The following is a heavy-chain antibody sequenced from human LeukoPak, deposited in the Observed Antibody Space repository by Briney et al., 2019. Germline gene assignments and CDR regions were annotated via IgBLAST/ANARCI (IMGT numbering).Heavy chain of an antibody. Sequence: ASVKVSCKASGYRFTDYFMHWVRQAPGQGLEWMGWINPNSGDTDYAQKFQGRVTLTRDASIGTAYMELTRLRSDDTAVYYCATPTERLLPDYWGQGTLDTVSS. D-gene: IGHD2-15*01. V-gene: IGHV1-2*02. CDR1: GYRFTDYF. CDR3: ATPTERLLPDY. J-gene: IGHJ4*02. CDR2: INPNSGDT.